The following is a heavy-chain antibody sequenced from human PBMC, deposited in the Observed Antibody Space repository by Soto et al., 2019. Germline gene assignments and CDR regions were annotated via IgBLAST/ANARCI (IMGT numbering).Heavy chain of an antibody. CDR2: ISSSSSTI. V-gene: IGHV3-48*02. D-gene: IGHD2-15*01. Sequence: EVQLVESGGGLVQPGGSLRLSCAASGFTFSTYSMNWVRQAPGKGLEGVSYISSSSSTIYYADSVKGRFTISRDNAKNSLYLQMNSLRDEDTAVYYCARGLGYCSGGSCYSDYWGQGTLVTVSS. CDR1: GFTFSTYS. CDR3: ARGLGYCSGGSCYSDY. J-gene: IGHJ4*02.